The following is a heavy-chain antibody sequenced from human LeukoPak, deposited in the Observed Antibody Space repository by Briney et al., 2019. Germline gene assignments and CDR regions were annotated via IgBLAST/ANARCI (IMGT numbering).Heavy chain of an antibody. CDR2: INPNSGGT. CDR3: ARDLGSSGWYSGFDY. Sequence: GASVKVSCKASGYTFTSYYMHWVRQAPGQGLEWMGGINPNSGGTNYAQKFQRWVTMTRDTSIITASMELSRLRSDDTAVYYCARDLGSSGWYSGFDYWGQGTLVTVSS. V-gene: IGHV1-2*04. J-gene: IGHJ4*02. D-gene: IGHD6-19*01. CDR1: GYTFTSYY.